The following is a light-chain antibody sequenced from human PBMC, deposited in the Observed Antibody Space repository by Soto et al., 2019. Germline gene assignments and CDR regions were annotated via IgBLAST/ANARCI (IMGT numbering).Light chain of an antibody. Sequence: ENVLTQSPATLSLSPGYRATLSCRASQTVGSSFLAWYQQKRGQAPRLLIYGASNRATGIPDRFSGSGSGADFTRTSNRLEPEDFAVYYCQQFETFGGGTKVEIK. CDR1: QTVGSSF. CDR3: QQFET. J-gene: IGKJ4*01. CDR2: GAS. V-gene: IGKV3-20*01.